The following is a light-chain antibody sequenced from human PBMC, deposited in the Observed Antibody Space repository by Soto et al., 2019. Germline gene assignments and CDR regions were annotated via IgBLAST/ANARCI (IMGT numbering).Light chain of an antibody. CDR3: QQYSNWPVT. J-gene: IGKJ4*01. CDR2: GAS. V-gene: IGKV3-15*01. Sequence: IVMTQSPATLSVSPGERATLSCMASQSVRSNLAWYQQKPGQAPRLLISGASTRATGIPARFGGRGSGTEFTLTITSLQSEDFAVYYCQQYSNWPVTFGGGTKVDIK. CDR1: QSVRSN.